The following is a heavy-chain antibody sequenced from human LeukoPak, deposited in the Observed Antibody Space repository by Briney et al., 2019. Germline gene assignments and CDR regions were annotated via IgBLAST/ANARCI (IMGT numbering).Heavy chain of an antibody. CDR3: ARGLRSYDSSGYYYGWYFDL. Sequence: SETLSLTCTVSGGSISSSSYYWSWIRQPPGKGLEWIGYIYYSGSTNYNPSLKSRVTISVDTSKNQFSLKLSSVTAADTAVYYCARGLRSYDSSGYYYGWYFDLWGRGTLVTVSS. CDR1: GGSISSSSYY. CDR2: IYYSGST. D-gene: IGHD3-22*01. V-gene: IGHV4-61*01. J-gene: IGHJ2*01.